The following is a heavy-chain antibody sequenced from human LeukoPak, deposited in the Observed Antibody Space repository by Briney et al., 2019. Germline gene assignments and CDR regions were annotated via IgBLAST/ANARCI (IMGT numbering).Heavy chain of an antibody. CDR1: GFTFSSYT. V-gene: IGHV3-30*04. D-gene: IGHD6-19*01. Sequence: GGSLRLSCAASGFTFSSYTMHWVRQAPGKGLEWVSVISYDGTYKYYADSFKGRFTISRDNSKNTLYLQMNSLRAEDTAVYYCARILDSAWGELGYWGQGTLVTVSS. CDR2: ISYDGTYK. J-gene: IGHJ4*02. CDR3: ARILDSAWGELGY.